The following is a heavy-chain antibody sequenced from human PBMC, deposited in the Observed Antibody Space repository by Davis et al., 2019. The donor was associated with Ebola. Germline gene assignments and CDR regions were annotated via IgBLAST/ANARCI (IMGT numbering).Heavy chain of an antibody. V-gene: IGHV4-34*01. J-gene: IGHJ1*01. CDR3: ARRGYYYDALLSGYFQH. D-gene: IGHD3-22*01. CDR2: INHSGTT. CDR1: GGSFSGYY. Sequence: PSETLSLTCAVYGGSFSGYYWSWIRQPPGKGLEWIGEINHSGTTKYNPSLKSRVTISVDTSKNQFSLKLSSVTAADTAVYYCARRGYYYDALLSGYFQHWGQGTLVTVSS.